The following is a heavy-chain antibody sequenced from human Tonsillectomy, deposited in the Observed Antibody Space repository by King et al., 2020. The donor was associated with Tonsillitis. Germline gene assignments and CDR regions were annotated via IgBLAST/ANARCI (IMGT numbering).Heavy chain of an antibody. D-gene: IGHD2-2*03. CDR1: GFTFSSYA. J-gene: IGHJ6*03. Sequence: VQLVESGGGLVQPGGSLRLSCAASGFTFSSYAMSWVRQAPGKGLEWVSAISGSGGSTYYADSVKGRFTISRDNSKNTLYLQMNSLRAEDTAVYYCAKVDSADFVSYYYYYYYMDVWGKGTTVTVSS. V-gene: IGHV3-23*04. CDR3: AKVDSADFVSYYYYYYYMDV. CDR2: ISGSGGST.